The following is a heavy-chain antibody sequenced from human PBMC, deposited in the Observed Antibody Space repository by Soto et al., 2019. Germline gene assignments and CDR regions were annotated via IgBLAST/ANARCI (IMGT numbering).Heavy chain of an antibody. D-gene: IGHD3-3*01. CDR1: GFTFSSYA. J-gene: IGHJ4*02. Sequence: QVQLVESGGGVVQPGRSLRLSCAASGFTFSSYAMHWVRQAPGKGLEWVAVISYDGSNKYYADSVKGRFTISRDNSKNKLYLQMNSLRAEDTAVYYCARDLLDDFWSSHYWGQGTLVTVSS. CDR3: ARDLLDDFWSSHY. CDR2: ISYDGSNK. V-gene: IGHV3-30-3*01.